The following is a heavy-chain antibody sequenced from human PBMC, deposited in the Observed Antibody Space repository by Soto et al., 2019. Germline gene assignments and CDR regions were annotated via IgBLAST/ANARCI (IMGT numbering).Heavy chain of an antibody. V-gene: IGHV4-61*08. Sequence: SETLSLTCTVSGGSISSGGYYWSWIRQHPGKGLEWIGYIYYSGSTNYNPSLKSRVTISVDTSKNQFSLKLSSVTAADTAVYYCARDLGGIAVTSDAFDIWGQGTMVTVSS. CDR3: ARDLGGIAVTSDAFDI. CDR2: IYYSGST. CDR1: GGSISSGGYY. J-gene: IGHJ3*02. D-gene: IGHD6-19*01.